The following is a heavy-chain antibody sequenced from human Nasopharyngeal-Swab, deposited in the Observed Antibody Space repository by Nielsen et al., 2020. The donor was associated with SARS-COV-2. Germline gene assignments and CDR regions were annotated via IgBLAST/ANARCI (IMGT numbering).Heavy chain of an antibody. V-gene: IGHV4-39*02. CDR2: FYHNANT. D-gene: IGHD7-27*01. Sequence: SETLSLTCSISGGSISSGPYYWGWFRQPAGRGLEWIGSFYHNANTFYNPSLESRVTISVDTSRNHLSLKLSAVTAADTAVYYCAGGRAATWGTHLNLDSWLQGTLVTVSS. CDR3: AGGRAATWGTHLNLDS. CDR1: GGSISSGPYY. J-gene: IGHJ4*02.